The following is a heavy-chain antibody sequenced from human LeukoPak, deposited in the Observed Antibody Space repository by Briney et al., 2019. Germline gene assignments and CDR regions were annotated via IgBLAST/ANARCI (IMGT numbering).Heavy chain of an antibody. CDR1: GFTFSAYS. CDR2: ITSGTSNM. Sequence: GGSLRLSCAASGFTFSAYSMNWVRQAPGKGLEWVSYITSGTSNMYYADSVKGRFTISRDNAKNSLYLQMNSLRAEDTAVYYCARSMIVDYWGQGTLVTVSS. CDR3: ARSMIVDY. D-gene: IGHD3-22*01. J-gene: IGHJ4*02. V-gene: IGHV3-48*01.